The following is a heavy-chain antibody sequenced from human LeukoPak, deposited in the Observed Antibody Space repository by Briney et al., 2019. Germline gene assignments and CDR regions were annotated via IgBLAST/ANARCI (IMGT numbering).Heavy chain of an antibody. CDR2: ISGSGGNT. CDR3: ARDRDGTAYYPLDF. V-gene: IGHV3-23*01. J-gene: IGHJ4*02. D-gene: IGHD3-22*01. Sequence: GGSLRLSCAASGFTFSSYDMSWVRQAPGKGLEWVSGISGSGGNTYYADSVKGRFTISRDNAKNSLYLQMNSLRAEDTAVYYCARDRDGTAYYPLDFRGQGTLVTVSS. CDR1: GFTFSSYD.